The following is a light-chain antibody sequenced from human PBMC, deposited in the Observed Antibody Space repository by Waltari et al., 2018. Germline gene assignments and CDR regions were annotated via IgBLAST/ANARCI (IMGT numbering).Light chain of an antibody. V-gene: IGKV3-20*01. CDR3: QKYGSLPAT. J-gene: IGKJ1*01. Sequence: EIVWTQSPGTLSVSPGERATLSCRASQSVSRTLAWYQQKPGQAPRLLIYDASSRATGIPDRFSGSGSGTDFSLTISRLEPEDFAVYYCQKYGSLPATFGQGTKVEIK. CDR1: QSVSRT. CDR2: DAS.